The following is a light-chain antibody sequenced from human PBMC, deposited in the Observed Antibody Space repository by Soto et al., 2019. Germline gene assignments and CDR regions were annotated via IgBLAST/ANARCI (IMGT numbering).Light chain of an antibody. CDR2: EGS. CDR1: SSGVGSYNL. Sequence: QSALTQPASVSGSPGQSITISCTGTSSGVGSYNLVSWYQQHPGKAPKLMIYEGSKRPSGVSNRFSGSKSGNTASRTISAFQAEDEADNYCCSYAGSSTLVFGGGTKLTVL. CDR3: CSYAGSSTLV. J-gene: IGLJ2*01. V-gene: IGLV2-23*01.